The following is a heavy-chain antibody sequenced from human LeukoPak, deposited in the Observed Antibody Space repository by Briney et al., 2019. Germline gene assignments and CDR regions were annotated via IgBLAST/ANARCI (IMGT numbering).Heavy chain of an antibody. Sequence: GGSLRLSGAASGFTFSSYAMSWVRQAPGKGLEWVSAISGSGGSTYYADSVKGRFTISRDNSKNTLYLQINSLRAEDTAVYYCAKEDYYDSSGYYYNYWGQGTLVTVSS. CDR1: GFTFSSYA. CDR3: AKEDYYDSSGYYYNY. D-gene: IGHD3-22*01. V-gene: IGHV3-23*01. J-gene: IGHJ4*02. CDR2: ISGSGGST.